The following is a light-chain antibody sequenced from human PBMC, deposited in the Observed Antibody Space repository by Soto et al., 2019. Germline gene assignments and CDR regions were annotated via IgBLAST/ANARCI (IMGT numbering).Light chain of an antibody. J-gene: IGKJ5*01. Sequence: EIVXXXSXSXXXXSPVERATLSCRASQSISSLLAWYQQKPGQAPRLLIYSASTRASGIPARFSGSGSGADFTLTISSLQSEDFAVYYCQQYYDWPITFGQGTRLEI. CDR3: QQYYDWPIT. V-gene: IGKV3-15*01. CDR1: QSISSL. CDR2: SAS.